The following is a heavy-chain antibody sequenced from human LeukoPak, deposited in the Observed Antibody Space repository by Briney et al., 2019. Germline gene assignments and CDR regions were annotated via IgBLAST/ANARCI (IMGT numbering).Heavy chain of an antibody. CDR1: GGSISSYY. CDR2: IYYSGST. D-gene: IGHD3-10*01. CDR3: ARSKRAMVRGVIIDYFDY. V-gene: IGHV4-59*01. J-gene: IGHJ4*02. Sequence: TSETPSLTCTVSGGSISSYYWSWIRQPPGKGLEWIGYIYYSGSTNYNPSLKSRVTISVDTSKNQFSLKLSSVTAADTAVYYCARSKRAMVRGVIIDYFDYWGQGTLVTVSS.